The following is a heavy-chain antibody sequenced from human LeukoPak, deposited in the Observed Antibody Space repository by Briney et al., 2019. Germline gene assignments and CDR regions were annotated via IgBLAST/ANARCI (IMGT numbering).Heavy chain of an antibody. CDR2: IYSSGSS. J-gene: IGHJ5*02. D-gene: IGHD5-18*01. CDR1: GGSISSYY. CDR3: ARGGRSYDSHGKFDP. V-gene: IGHV4-4*07. Sequence: PSETLSLTCTVSGGSISSYYWSWIRQPAGKGLEWIGRIYSSGSSNYNPSLKSRVTMSVDTSRKQLSLQVRSVTAADTAVYYCARGGRSYDSHGKFDPWGQETLVTVSS.